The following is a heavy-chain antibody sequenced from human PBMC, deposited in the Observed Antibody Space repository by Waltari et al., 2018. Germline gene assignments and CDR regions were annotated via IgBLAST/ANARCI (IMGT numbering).Heavy chain of an antibody. V-gene: IGHV3-33*01. CDR3: ARVAVPGTFFFDY. D-gene: IGHD6-19*01. Sequence: QVQLVESGGGVVQPGRSLRLSCAASGFTFSSYGMHWLRQAPGQGLEWVALVWPDGGKKYYEDSVKGRFTISRDNSNNMLSLQMSSLRAEDTAVYYCARVAVPGTFFFDYWGQRTLVTVSS. J-gene: IGHJ4*02. CDR2: VWPDGGKK. CDR1: GFTFSSYG.